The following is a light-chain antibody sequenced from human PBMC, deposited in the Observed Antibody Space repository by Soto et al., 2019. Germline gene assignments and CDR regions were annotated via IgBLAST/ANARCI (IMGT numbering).Light chain of an antibody. V-gene: IGKV3D-15*01. CDR2: GAS. CDR3: QQYNTFRT. Sequence: IVMPQTTATLSVCPGERVTFSCRASQSVSTRLAWYQHKPGQAPRLLISGASTGATGIPDRFSGSGSGTDFTLIISSLQPDDFATYFCQQYNTFRTFGQGTKVDIK. J-gene: IGKJ1*01. CDR1: QSVSTR.